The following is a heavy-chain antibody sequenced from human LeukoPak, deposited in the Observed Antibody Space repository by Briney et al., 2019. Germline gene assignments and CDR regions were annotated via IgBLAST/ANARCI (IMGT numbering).Heavy chain of an antibody. Sequence: SETLSLTCTVSGGSVSRSPYYWGRIRQPPGKGLEWIGNIYYSGSTYYNPSLKSRVTISVDTSKNQFSLKLSSVTAADTAVYYCARGRYCSGGSCYPRGYYYYYYMDVWGKGTTVTISS. CDR1: GGSVSRSPYY. J-gene: IGHJ6*03. D-gene: IGHD2-15*01. CDR2: IYYSGST. CDR3: ARGRYCSGGSCYPRGYYYYYYMDV. V-gene: IGHV4-39*07.